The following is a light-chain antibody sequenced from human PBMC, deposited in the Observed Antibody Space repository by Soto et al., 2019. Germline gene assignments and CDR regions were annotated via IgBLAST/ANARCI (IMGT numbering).Light chain of an antibody. Sequence: EIGLTQSPGTLPLSPGEGATLSCRASQSVSSTYLAWYQQKPGQPPRPLIYGPSGRAAGIPDRFSGSGSGTDFTLTISRLEPEDFAVYYCQQHGSSPFTFGPGTEVEIK. V-gene: IGKV3-20*01. CDR2: GPS. CDR3: QQHGSSPFT. J-gene: IGKJ3*01. CDR1: QSVSSTY.